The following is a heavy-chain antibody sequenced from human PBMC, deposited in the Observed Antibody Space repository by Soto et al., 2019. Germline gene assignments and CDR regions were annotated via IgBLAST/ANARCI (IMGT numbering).Heavy chain of an antibody. D-gene: IGHD3-3*01. J-gene: IGHJ6*02. CDR2: IYWNDDK. CDR1: GFSLSTSGVG. CDR3: AHSNYDFWSGYAYYYYYGMDV. Sequence: SGPTLVKPTQTLTLTCTFSGFSLSTSGVGVGWIRQPPGKALEWLALIYWNDDKRYSPSLKSRLTITKDTSKNQVVLTMTNMDPVDTATYYCAHSNYDFWSGYAYYYYYGMDVWGQGTTVTVSS. V-gene: IGHV2-5*01.